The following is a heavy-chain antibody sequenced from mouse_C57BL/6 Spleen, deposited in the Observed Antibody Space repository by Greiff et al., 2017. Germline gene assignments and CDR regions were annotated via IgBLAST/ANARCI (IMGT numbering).Heavy chain of an antibody. CDR3: ARDYYDYDGVSWFAY. V-gene: IGHV3-6*01. Sequence: EVQLQESGPGLVKPSQSLSLTCSVTGYSITSGYYWNWIRQFPGNKLECMGYISYDGSNNYNPSLKNRISITRDTSKNQFFLKLNSVTTEDTATYYCARDYYDYDGVSWFAYWGQGTLVTVSA. CDR2: ISYDGSN. CDR1: GYSITSGYY. J-gene: IGHJ3*01. D-gene: IGHD2-4*01.